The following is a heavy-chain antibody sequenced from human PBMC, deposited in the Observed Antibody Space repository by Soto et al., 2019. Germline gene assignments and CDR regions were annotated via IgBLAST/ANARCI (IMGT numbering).Heavy chain of an antibody. CDR1: GFNFEDYT. CDR3: AKDQRAALGMDV. V-gene: IGHV3-43*01. D-gene: IGHD2-15*01. CDR2: ISWDASSS. J-gene: IGHJ6*02. Sequence: VQLVESGGLAVQPGGSLRLSCAASGFNFEDYTMHWVRQAPGKGLEWVALISWDASSSEYAASVKGRFTVSRDNSKGSLYLQLTNLRIEDTALYYCAKDQRAALGMDVWGRGTTVSVSS.